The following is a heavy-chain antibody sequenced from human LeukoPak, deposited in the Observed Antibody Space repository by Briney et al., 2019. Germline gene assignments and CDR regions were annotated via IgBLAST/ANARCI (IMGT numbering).Heavy chain of an antibody. CDR1: GYSFTSYW. Sequence: GEFLKISRKGSGYSFTSYWIGWVRQMPGKGLEWMVIIYPGDSDTRYSPSFQGQVTISADKSISTAYLQWSSLKASDTAMYYCARPLLYSSSWYYFDYWGQGTLVTVSS. D-gene: IGHD6-13*01. CDR3: ARPLLYSSSWYYFDY. J-gene: IGHJ4*02. CDR2: IYPGDSDT. V-gene: IGHV5-51*01.